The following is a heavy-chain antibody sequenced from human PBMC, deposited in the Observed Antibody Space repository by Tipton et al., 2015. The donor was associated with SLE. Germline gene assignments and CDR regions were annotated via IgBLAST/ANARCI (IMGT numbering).Heavy chain of an antibody. CDR2: IYYSGST. CDR3: ARVSGGYDSGVYYYYYMDV. D-gene: IGHD5-12*01. V-gene: IGHV4-59*01. CDR1: GGSFSDYY. Sequence: TLSLTCAVYGGSFSDYYWSWIRQPPGKGLEWIGYIYYSGSTNYNPSLKSRVTISVDTSKNQFSLKLSSVTAADTAVYYCARVSGGYDSGVYYYYYMDVWGKGTTVTVSS. J-gene: IGHJ6*03.